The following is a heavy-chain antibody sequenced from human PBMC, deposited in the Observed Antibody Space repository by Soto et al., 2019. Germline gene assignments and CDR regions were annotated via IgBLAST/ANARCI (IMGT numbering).Heavy chain of an antibody. CDR3: AREPRYCSGGSCSGSSYYYYYGMDV. D-gene: IGHD2-15*01. CDR2: INHSGST. V-gene: IGHV4-34*01. J-gene: IGHJ6*02. Sequence: PSETLSLTCAVYGGSFSGYYWSWIRQPPGKGLEWIGEINHSGSTNYNPSLKSRVTISVDTSKNQFSLKLSSVTAADTAVYYCAREPRYCSGGSCSGSSYYYYYGMDVWGQGTTVTVSS. CDR1: GGSFSGYY.